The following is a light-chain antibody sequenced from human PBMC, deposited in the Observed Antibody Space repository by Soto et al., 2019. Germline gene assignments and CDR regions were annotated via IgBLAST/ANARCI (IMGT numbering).Light chain of an antibody. CDR1: QGITSW. CDR2: AAS. CDR3: QQTRSFPLT. Sequence: DIQMTQSPSSVSASVGDSLTITCRASQGITSWLAWYQQKPGRAPKLLIYAASNLQSGVPSRFSGSGSRTDFTLTISSLQPEDFGPYYCQQTRSFPLTLGGGTKVEIK. V-gene: IGKV1-12*01. J-gene: IGKJ4*01.